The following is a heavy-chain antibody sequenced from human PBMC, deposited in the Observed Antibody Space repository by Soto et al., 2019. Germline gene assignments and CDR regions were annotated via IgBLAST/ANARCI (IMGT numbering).Heavy chain of an antibody. CDR3: AKDLGYDFWSGXXXGGFDY. CDR2: ISGSGGST. V-gene: IGHV3-23*01. J-gene: IGHJ4*02. CDR1: GFTFSSYA. Sequence: EVQLLESGGGLVQPGGSLRLSCAASGFTFSSYAMSWVRQAPGKGLEWVSAISGSGGSTYYADSVKGRFTISRDNSKNTLYLQMNSLRAEDTAVYYCAKDLGYDFWSGXXXGGFDYWGXGTLVTVSS. D-gene: IGHD3-3*01.